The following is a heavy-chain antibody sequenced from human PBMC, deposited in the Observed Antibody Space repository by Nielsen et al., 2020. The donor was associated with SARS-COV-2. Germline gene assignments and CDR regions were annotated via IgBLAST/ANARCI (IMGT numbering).Heavy chain of an antibody. CDR2: INWNGGST. J-gene: IGHJ4*02. Sequence: LKISCAASGFTFDDYGMSWVRQAPGKGLEWVSGINWNGGSTGYADSVKGRFTISRDNAKNSLYLQMNSLRAEDTALYHCAREHSSWYAIDYWGQGTLVTVSS. CDR3: AREHSSWYAIDY. CDR1: GFTFDDYG. D-gene: IGHD6-13*01. V-gene: IGHV3-20*01.